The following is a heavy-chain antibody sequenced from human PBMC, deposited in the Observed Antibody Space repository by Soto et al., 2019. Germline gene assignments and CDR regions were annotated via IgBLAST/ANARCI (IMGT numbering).Heavy chain of an antibody. Sequence: RASVQVSFKASGGTFSSYRINWLRQAPGQGLEWVGGIVPIYRTADYAQKFQGRVTITADESARTSYMELRSLKSQDTAVYYCVRDSGAKLSSSWGQGTPVTVSS. J-gene: IGHJ4*02. D-gene: IGHD6-13*01. CDR3: VRDSGAKLSSS. CDR1: GGTFSSYR. CDR2: IVPIYRTA. V-gene: IGHV1-69*13.